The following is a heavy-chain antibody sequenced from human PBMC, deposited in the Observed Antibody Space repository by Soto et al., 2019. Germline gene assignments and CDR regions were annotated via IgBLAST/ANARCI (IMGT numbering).Heavy chain of an antibody. CDR2: ISFDGTKK. D-gene: IGHD1-26*01. V-gene: IGHV3-30*04. Sequence: QVQLVESGGGVVQPGRSLTLSCAASGLTFSNFPIHWVRQAPGKGLEWVAGISFDGTKKYYTDSVKGRFTISIDNSENTLYLRMASLRTDDTAVYYCAIGGRGSYFYYFDYWGQGTLVTVSS. CDR1: GLTFSNFP. J-gene: IGHJ4*02. CDR3: AIGGRGSYFYYFDY.